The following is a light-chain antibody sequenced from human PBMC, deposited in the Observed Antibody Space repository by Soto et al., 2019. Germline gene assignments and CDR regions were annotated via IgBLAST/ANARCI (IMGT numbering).Light chain of an antibody. CDR3: HPFGTSPA. CDR2: GVS. J-gene: IGKJ4*01. CDR1: QRVGSSS. V-gene: IGKV3-20*01. Sequence: EIVLTQSPGTLSLSPGERAILSCRASQRVGSSSLAWYQQRPGQAPRLLIYGVSTRATGIPDRFSGSGSGTDFTLTISRLESEDFAVYFCHPFGTSPAVGGGTKVEIK.